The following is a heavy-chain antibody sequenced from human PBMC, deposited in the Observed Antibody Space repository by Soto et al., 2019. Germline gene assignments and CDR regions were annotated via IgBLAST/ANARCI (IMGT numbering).Heavy chain of an antibody. V-gene: IGHV4-31*02. CDR1: GGSISSGGYY. Sequence: SETLSLTCTVSGGSISSGGYYWSWMRQHPGKGLEWIGYIYYSGSTYYNPSLKSRVTISVDTSKNQFSLKLSSVTAADTAVYYCARTPGSYYYGMDVWGQGTTVTVSS. D-gene: IGHD3-10*01. CDR3: ARTPGSYYYGMDV. CDR2: IYYSGST. J-gene: IGHJ6*02.